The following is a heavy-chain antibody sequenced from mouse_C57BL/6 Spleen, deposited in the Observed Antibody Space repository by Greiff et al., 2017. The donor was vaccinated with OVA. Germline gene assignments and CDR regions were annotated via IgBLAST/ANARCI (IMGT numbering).Heavy chain of an antibody. Sequence: VKLVESGPGLVAPSQSLSITCTVSGFSLTSYAISWVRQPPGKGLEWLGVIWTGGGTNYNSALKSRLSISKDNSKSQVFLKMNSLQTDDTARYYCARKGNWDGYYAMDYWGQGTSVTVSS. CDR3: ARKGNWDGYYAMDY. CDR2: IWTGGGT. CDR1: GFSLTSYA. D-gene: IGHD4-1*01. J-gene: IGHJ4*01. V-gene: IGHV2-9-1*01.